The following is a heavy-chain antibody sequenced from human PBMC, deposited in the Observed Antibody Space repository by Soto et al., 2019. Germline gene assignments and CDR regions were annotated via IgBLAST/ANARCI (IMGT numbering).Heavy chain of an antibody. CDR3: ARDLGRRIAVAGSYYYYYGMDV. CDR1: GGSISSCY. D-gene: IGHD6-19*01. CDR2: IYYSGST. V-gene: IGHV4-59*01. Sequence: SETLSLTCTVSGGSISSCYWSWIRQPPGKGLEWIGYIYYSGSTNYNPSLKSRVTISVDTSKNQFSLKLSSVTAADTAVYYCARDLGRRIAVAGSYYYYYGMDVWGQGTTVTVSS. J-gene: IGHJ6*02.